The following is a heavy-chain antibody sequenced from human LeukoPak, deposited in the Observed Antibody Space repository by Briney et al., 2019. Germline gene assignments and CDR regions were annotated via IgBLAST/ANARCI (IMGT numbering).Heavy chain of an antibody. J-gene: IGHJ3*02. CDR2: INPSGGST. CDR1: GYTFTGYY. D-gene: IGHD1-14*01. Sequence: ASVKVSCKASGYTFTGYYMHWVRQAPGQGLEWMGIINPSGGSTSYAQKFQGRVTMTRDMSTSTVYMELSSLRSEDTAVYYCARRTIRYKDAFDIWGQGTMVTVSS. V-gene: IGHV1-46*01. CDR3: ARRTIRYKDAFDI.